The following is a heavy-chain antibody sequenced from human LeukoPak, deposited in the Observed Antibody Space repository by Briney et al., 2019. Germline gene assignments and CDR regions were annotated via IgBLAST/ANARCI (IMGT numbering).Heavy chain of an antibody. CDR2: IYYSGST. CDR1: GGSISSGDYY. D-gene: IGHD3-10*01. CDR3: ARDPRDMVRGVIIAAGFDY. J-gene: IGHJ4*02. V-gene: IGHV4-30-4*01. Sequence: SETLSLTCTVSGGSISSGDYYWSWIRQPPGKGLEWIGYIYYSGSTYYNPSLKSRVTISVDTSKNQFSLKLSSVTAADTAVYYCARDPRDMVRGVIIAAGFDYWGQGTLVTVSS.